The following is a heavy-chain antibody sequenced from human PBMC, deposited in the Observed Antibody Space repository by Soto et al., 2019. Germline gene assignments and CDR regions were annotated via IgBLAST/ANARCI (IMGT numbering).Heavy chain of an antibody. CDR3: ARDPRGGSSPPDY. V-gene: IGHV3-20*04. CDR2: INWSGSTT. D-gene: IGHD1-26*01. J-gene: IGHJ4*02. CDR1: GFTFDDYG. Sequence: EVQLVESGGGVVRPGGSLRLSCAASGFTFDDYGMTWVRQAPGKGLEWVSGINWSGSTTGYADSVQGRFTISRDNTKNSLYLRMNSLRAEDTAFYYCARDPRGGSSPPDYWGQGTLVTVFS.